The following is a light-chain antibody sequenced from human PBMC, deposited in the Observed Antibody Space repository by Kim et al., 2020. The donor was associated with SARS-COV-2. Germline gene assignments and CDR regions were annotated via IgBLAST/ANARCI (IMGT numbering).Light chain of an antibody. CDR3: QQYNSFSPWT. CDR1: QNISNW. V-gene: IGKV1-5*03. J-gene: IGKJ1*01. Sequence: DIQMTQSPSTLSASVSDRVTLTCRASQNISNWLAWYQQKPGKAPKLLISKSSSLEGGVPSRFSGSGSGTEFTLTISSLQPDDCAAYYCQQYNSFSPWTFGQGTKVDIK. CDR2: KSS.